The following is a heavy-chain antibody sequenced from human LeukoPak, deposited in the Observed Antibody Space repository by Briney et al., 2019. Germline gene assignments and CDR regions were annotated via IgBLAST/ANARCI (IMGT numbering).Heavy chain of an antibody. J-gene: IGHJ6*03. D-gene: IGHD2-2*01. CDR1: GYSISSGYY. CDR2: IYHSGST. V-gene: IGHV4-38-2*02. Sequence: SETLSLTCTVSGYSISSGYYWGWIRQPPGKGLEWIGSIYHSGSTYYNPSLKSRVTISVDRSKNQFSLKLSSVTAADTAVYYCARTIVVVPAAAYYYYYMDVWGKGTTVTVSS. CDR3: ARTIVVVPAAAYYYYYMDV.